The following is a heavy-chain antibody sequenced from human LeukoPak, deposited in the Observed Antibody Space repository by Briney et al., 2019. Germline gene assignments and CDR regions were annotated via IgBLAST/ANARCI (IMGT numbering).Heavy chain of an antibody. V-gene: IGHV3-15*01. J-gene: IGHJ4*02. CDR3: TTAAESWLQPDY. CDR1: GFTFSNVG. CDR2: IKSNTDGGTT. Sequence: GGSLRFSCAASGFTFSNVGVSWVRQALGKGLEWVGRIKSNTDGGTTHYAVPVKGRFTISRDDSKNTLYLQMNSLKTEDTALYYCTTAAESWLQPDYWGQGTRVTVSS. D-gene: IGHD5-24*01.